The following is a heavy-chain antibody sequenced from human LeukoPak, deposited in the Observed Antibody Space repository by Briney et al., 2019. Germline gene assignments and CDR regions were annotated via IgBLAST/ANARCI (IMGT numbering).Heavy chain of an antibody. CDR3: ARGRGRRLGYCSSTSCYVRGPFDY. V-gene: IGHV4-39*01. J-gene: IGHJ4*02. D-gene: IGHD2-2*01. CDR1: GGSISSNNYY. CDR2: IYYSGST. Sequence: SETLSLTCTVSGGSISSNNYYWGWIRQPPGKGLEWIGSIYYSGSTYYNPSLKSRVTISVDTSKNQFSLKLSSVTAADTAVYYCARGRGRRLGYCSSTSCYVRGPFDYWGQGTLVTVSS.